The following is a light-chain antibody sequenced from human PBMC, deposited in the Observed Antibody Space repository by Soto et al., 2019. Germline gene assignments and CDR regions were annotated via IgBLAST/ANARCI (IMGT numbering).Light chain of an antibody. CDR2: GVS. J-gene: IGKJ5*01. V-gene: IGKV1-39*01. Sequence: DIQMTQSPSSLSASVGDKVTITCRASQSISSSLNWYQQKSGKAPNLLIYGVSRLQGGVPSRFSGSGSGTDFTLRLSSLQPEDFATYYCQQSYTAPSITFGQGTRLESK. CDR1: QSISSS. CDR3: QQSYTAPSIT.